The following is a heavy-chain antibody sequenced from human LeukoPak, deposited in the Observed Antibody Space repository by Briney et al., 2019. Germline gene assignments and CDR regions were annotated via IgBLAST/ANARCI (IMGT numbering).Heavy chain of an antibody. Sequence: SVTVSYMASGYTFTNYAMHWVRQAAGQGLEWMGWINPTSWKQTYAQGFTGRFVFSLDTSVSTAYLQISSLKAEDTAVYYCARVSGAGYSIFSWGQGTLVTVSS. D-gene: IGHD6-13*01. J-gene: IGHJ4*02. V-gene: IGHV7-4-1*02. CDR2: INPTSWKQ. CDR3: ARVSGAGYSIFS. CDR1: GYTFTNYA.